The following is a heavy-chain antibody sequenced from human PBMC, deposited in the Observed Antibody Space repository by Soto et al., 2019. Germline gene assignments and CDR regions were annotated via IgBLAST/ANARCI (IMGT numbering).Heavy chain of an antibody. J-gene: IGHJ3*02. CDR2: VWYVGSNE. Sequence: QVQLVESGGGVVQSGGYLKLSCAASGFAFDAYNIHWVRQAPGKGLEWVAFVWYVGSNEYYSDAVKGRFTVSRDNSKNSLYLELNSLRAEDTAVYYCARDLYKSGWTGTFDIWGQGTRVTVSS. D-gene: IGHD6-19*01. CDR1: GFAFDAYN. CDR3: ARDLYKSGWTGTFDI. V-gene: IGHV3-33*01.